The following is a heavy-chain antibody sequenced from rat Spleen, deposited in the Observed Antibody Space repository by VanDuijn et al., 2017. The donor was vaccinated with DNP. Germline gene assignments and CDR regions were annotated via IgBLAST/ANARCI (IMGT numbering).Heavy chain of an antibody. CDR3: ARQGYYDGYYPYFDY. Sequence: EVQLVESGGGLVQPGRSLKLSCAASGFTFSDYYMAWVRQAPTKGLELVAYISYAGGSTYHGDSVKGRFTISRDNAESTLYLQMDSLRSEETATYYCARQGYYDGYYPYFDYWGQGVMVTVSS. V-gene: IGHV5-7*01. J-gene: IGHJ2*01. CDR2: ISYAGGST. CDR1: GFTFSDYY. D-gene: IGHD1-12*03.